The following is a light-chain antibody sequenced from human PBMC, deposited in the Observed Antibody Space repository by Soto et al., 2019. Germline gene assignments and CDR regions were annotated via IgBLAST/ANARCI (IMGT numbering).Light chain of an antibody. CDR2: GAS. V-gene: IGKV3-20*01. Sequence: EIVLTQSPGTLSLSPGERATLSCRASQSVSSSYLAWYQQKPGQAPRLLIYGASSRATGIPDRFSGSGSGTDFTVTISRLEAEDSVLYCWQQCGSPRGTFGPGTKVDIK. CDR3: QQCGSPRGT. J-gene: IGKJ3*01. CDR1: QSVSSSY.